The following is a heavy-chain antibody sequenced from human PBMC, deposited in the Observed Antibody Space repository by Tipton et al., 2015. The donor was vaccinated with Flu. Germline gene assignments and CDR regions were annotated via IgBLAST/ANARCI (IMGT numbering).Heavy chain of an antibody. J-gene: IGHJ5*02. D-gene: IGHD3-10*01. Sequence: TLSLTCSVSGDAIGSRYYWGWIRQPPGKGLEWIGNVHRTGTTYHNPSLKSRVTMSVDTSKNQFSLKLTSVTAADTAVYYCARDYGDLNWFDPWGQGTLVTVSS. CDR2: VHRTGTT. V-gene: IGHV4-38-2*02. CDR3: ARDYGDLNWFDP. CDR1: GDAIGSRYY.